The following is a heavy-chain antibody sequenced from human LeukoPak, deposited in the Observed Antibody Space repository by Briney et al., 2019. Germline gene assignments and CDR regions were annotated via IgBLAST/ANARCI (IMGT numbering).Heavy chain of an antibody. V-gene: IGHV1-8*01. CDR2: MNANSGNT. CDR1: RYTFTSYD. CDR3: ARGIVGSSWFYRRDY. J-gene: IGHJ4*02. D-gene: IGHD6-13*01. Sequence: ASVKVSCKASRYTFTSYDINWVRQATGQGLKWMGWMNANSGNTGYAQKFQGRVTMTRNTSITTAYLELSSLRSEDTAVYYCARGIVGSSWFYRRDYWGQGTPVTVSS.